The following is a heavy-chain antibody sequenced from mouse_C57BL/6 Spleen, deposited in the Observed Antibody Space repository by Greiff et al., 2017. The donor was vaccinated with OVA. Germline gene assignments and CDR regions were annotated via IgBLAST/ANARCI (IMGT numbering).Heavy chain of an antibody. CDR2: IDPSDSYT. D-gene: IGHD1-1*01. CDR1: GYTFTSYW. Sequence: QVQLQQPGAELVRPGTSVKLSCKASGYTFTSYWMHWVKQRPGQGLEWIGVIDPSDSYTNYNQKFKGKATLTVDTSSSTAYMQLSSLTSEDSAVYYCARSLYYYGSRDAMDYWGQGTSVTVSS. CDR3: ARSLYYYGSRDAMDY. J-gene: IGHJ4*01. V-gene: IGHV1-59*01.